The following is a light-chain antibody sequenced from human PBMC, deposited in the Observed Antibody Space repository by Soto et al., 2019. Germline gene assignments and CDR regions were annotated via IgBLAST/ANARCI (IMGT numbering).Light chain of an antibody. CDR3: MQATHWPRT. CDR1: QSLVSSDGNTY. Sequence: VRMTQSPLSLPVTLGQPASISCRASQSLVSSDGNTYLNWIQQRPGQSPRRLIYEVSNRDSGVPDRFSGSVSGTDCTLRISRVGAEDVGTYYCMQATHWPRTFGQGTKVDIK. J-gene: IGKJ1*01. V-gene: IGKV2-30*01. CDR2: EVS.